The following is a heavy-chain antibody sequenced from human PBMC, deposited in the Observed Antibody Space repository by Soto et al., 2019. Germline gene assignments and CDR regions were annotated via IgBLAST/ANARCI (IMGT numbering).Heavy chain of an antibody. J-gene: IGHJ1*01. CDR1: GFTFSSNA. CDR2: IRTTGTST. V-gene: IGHV3-23*01. Sequence: EVQLLESGGDLVQPGGSLRLSCVASGFTFSSNAMSWVRQAPGKGLEWVSVIRTTGTSTYYPDSVKGRFIISKDNSKSSVCLQMNSLRADDMALYYCAKGGDVCGNNHSGFQLWGQGTLVIVSS. CDR3: AKGGDVCGNNHSGFQL. D-gene: IGHD3-16*01.